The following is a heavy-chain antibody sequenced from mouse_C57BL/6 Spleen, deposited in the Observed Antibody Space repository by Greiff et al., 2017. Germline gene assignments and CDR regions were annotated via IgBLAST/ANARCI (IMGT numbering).Heavy chain of an antibody. CDR1: GYTFTDYN. D-gene: IGHD1-1*01. V-gene: IGHV1-22*01. J-gene: IGHJ2*01. Sequence: EVKLQESGPELVKPGASVKMSCKASGYTFTDYNMHWVKQSHGKSLEWIGYINPNNGGTSYNQKFKGKATLTVNKSSSTAYMELRSLTSEDSAVYYCVGSSYYFDYWGQGTTLTVSS. CDR3: VGSSYYFDY. CDR2: INPNNGGT.